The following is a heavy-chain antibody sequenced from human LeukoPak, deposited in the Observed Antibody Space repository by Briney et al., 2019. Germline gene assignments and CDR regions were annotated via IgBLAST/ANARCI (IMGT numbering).Heavy chain of an antibody. CDR3: ARDPGGYHYGMDV. J-gene: IGHJ6*02. Sequence: SETLSLTCTVSGGSISSYYWSWIRKPPGKGLEWIGYIYYSGSTNYNPSLKSRVTISVDTSKNQFSLKLSSVTAADTAGYYCARDPGGYHYGMDVWGQGTTVTVSS. CDR2: IYYSGST. V-gene: IGHV4-59*01. CDR1: GGSISSYY. D-gene: IGHD3-10*01.